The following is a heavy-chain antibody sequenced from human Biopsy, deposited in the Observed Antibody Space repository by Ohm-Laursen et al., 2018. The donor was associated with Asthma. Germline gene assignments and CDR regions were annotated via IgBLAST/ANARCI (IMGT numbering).Heavy chain of an antibody. D-gene: IGHD5-12*01. CDR1: GGSVSSDKYY. J-gene: IGHJ4*02. Sequence: TLSLTCSVSGGSVSSDKYYWSWIRQPPGKGLEWIAYIFCSGATNYNPALKSRVAQSIDTSKSQFSLRLNSLSAADTAVYYCARGTIVAGIDYWGRGTLVTVSS. CDR3: ARGTIVAGIDY. CDR2: IFCSGAT. V-gene: IGHV4-61*01.